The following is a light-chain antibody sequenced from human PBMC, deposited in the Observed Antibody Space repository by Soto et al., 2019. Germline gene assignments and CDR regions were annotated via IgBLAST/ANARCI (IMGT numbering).Light chain of an antibody. V-gene: IGKV1-12*01. CDR2: SAS. J-gene: IGKJ2*01. CDR1: QDISRW. Sequence: DIQMTQSPSSVSASVGDRVTITCRASQDISRWLAWYQQKPGKAPKLLIYSASNLQSGVPSRFSGSGSGTDFPLTISSLQPEDFATYYCQQSHSLPYTFGQGTKL. CDR3: QQSHSLPYT.